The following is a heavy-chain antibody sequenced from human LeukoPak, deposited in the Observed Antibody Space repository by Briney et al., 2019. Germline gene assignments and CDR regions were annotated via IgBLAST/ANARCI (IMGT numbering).Heavy chain of an antibody. D-gene: IGHD4-11*01. CDR3: AREGLTTSPNNALDI. Sequence: PGESLRLSCAASGFTFSNYWMSWVRQAPGKGLEWVANIKEDGSEKYYVDSVKGRFTISRDNFKSTLYLQMNSLRVDDTAVYYCAREGLTTSPNNALDIWGQGTMVAVS. CDR2: IKEDGSEK. J-gene: IGHJ3*02. CDR1: GFTFSNYW. V-gene: IGHV3-7*01.